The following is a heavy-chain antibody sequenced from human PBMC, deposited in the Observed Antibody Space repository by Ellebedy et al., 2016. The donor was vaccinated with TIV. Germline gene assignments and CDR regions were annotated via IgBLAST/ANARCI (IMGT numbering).Heavy chain of an antibody. CDR2: IYPGDSDT. CDR1: GYSFTNYW. V-gene: IGHV5-51*01. J-gene: IGHJ4*02. Sequence: KVSXKGSGYSFTNYWIGWARQMPGKGLEWMGVIYPGDSDTRYSPSFQGQVTISADKSISTAYLQWSSLRASDSAMYYCSRQVAVTGTDYWGQGTLVTVSS. CDR3: SRQVAVTGTDY. D-gene: IGHD6-19*01.